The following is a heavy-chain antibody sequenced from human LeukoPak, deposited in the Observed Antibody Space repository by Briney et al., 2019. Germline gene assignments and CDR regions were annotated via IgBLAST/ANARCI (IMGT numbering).Heavy chain of an antibody. Sequence: PGGSLRLSCAASGFTFSNYAVSWVRQAPGKGLEWVSAISGSGDQTYYADSVWGRFTISRDNSKNTLYLQMNSLRAEDTAVYYCAKSRARREGSSGSVDYWGQGTLVTVSS. V-gene: IGHV3-23*01. D-gene: IGHD3-22*01. CDR2: ISGSGDQT. CDR1: GFTFSNYA. J-gene: IGHJ4*02. CDR3: AKSRARREGSSGSVDY.